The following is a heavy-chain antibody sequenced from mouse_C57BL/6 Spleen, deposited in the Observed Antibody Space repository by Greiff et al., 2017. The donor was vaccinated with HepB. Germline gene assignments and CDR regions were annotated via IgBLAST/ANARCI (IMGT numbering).Heavy chain of an antibody. D-gene: IGHD4-1*01. V-gene: IGHV5-9-1*02. Sequence: EVKLMESGEGLVKPGGSLKLSCAASGFTFSSYAMSWVRQTPEKRLEWVAYISSGGDYIYYADTVKGRFTISRDNARNTLYLQMSSLKSEDTAMYYCTRTGTSYWYFDVWGTGTTVTVSS. CDR2: ISSGGDYI. CDR3: TRTGTSYWYFDV. J-gene: IGHJ1*03. CDR1: GFTFSSYA.